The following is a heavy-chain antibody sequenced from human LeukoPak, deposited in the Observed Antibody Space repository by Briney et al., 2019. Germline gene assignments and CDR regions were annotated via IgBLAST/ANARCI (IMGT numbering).Heavy chain of an antibody. J-gene: IGHJ4*02. D-gene: IGHD3-22*01. Sequence: GGSLRLSCAASGFTFDDYAMHWVRQAPGKGLEWVSGISWNSGSIGYADSVKGRFTISSDNAKISLYLQMNSLRAEDTALYYCAKDRRVVVISSAFDYWGQGTLVTVSS. V-gene: IGHV3-9*01. CDR2: ISWNSGSI. CDR3: AKDRRVVVISSAFDY. CDR1: GFTFDDYA.